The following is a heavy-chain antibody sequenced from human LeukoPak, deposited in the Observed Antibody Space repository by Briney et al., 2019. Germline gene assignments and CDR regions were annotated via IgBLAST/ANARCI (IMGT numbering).Heavy chain of an antibody. Sequence: PSETLSLTCTVSGGSISGYYWSWIRQSPGTGREGIGYIYYSGSTNYNPSLKSRVTMSVDTSKNQFSLKLSSVTAADTAVYYCARGGYCSSTSCYGDAFDIWGQGTMVTVSS. V-gene: IGHV4-59*12. CDR3: ARGGYCSSTSCYGDAFDI. D-gene: IGHD2-2*01. J-gene: IGHJ3*02. CDR1: GGSISGYY. CDR2: IYYSGST.